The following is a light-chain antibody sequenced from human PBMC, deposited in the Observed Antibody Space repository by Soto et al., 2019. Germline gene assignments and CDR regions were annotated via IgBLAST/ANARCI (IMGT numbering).Light chain of an antibody. CDR3: QQHKQWPLT. CDR2: HAS. J-gene: IGKJ5*01. V-gene: IGKV3-15*01. CDR1: QTVGTY. Sequence: VMTHPPATLSVSLGDPASLSCRASQTVGTYLAWYQQKPGQTPRLLIYHASTRATGIPARFSGSGSATEFTLTINSLQSEDSAVYSCQQHKQWPLTFGQGTRLEIK.